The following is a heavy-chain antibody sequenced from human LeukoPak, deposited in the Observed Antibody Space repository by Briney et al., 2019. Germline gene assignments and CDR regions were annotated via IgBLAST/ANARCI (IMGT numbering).Heavy chain of an antibody. V-gene: IGHV3-23*01. CDR3: AKFFYDGSDSNYLLEWDYWNFDL. CDR1: GFTFGSYA. J-gene: IGHJ2*01. D-gene: IGHD3-22*01. CDR2: ISGSGGST. Sequence: GGSLRLSCAASGFTFGSYAMSWVRQAPGKGLEWVSAISGSGGSTYYADSVKGRFTISRDNSKKTLYLQLSSLSAEDTAIYYCAKFFYDGSDSNYLLEWDYWNFDLWGRGTLVTVSS.